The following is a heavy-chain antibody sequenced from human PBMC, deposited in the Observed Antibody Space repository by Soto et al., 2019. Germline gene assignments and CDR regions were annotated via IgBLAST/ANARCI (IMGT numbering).Heavy chain of an antibody. D-gene: IGHD1-26*01. V-gene: IGHV4-59*01. CDR2: IYYSGST. J-gene: IGHJ4*02. Sequence: SETLSLTCSVPGGSISSYYWSWIRQPPGKGLEWIGYIYYSGSTNYNPSLKSRVTISADTSKNQFSLKLSSVTAADTAVYYCARGGELLNYWGQGTLVTVSS. CDR3: ARGGELLNY. CDR1: GGSISSYY.